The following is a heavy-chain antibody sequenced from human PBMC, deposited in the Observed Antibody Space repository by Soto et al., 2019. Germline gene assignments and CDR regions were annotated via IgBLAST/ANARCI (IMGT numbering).Heavy chain of an antibody. Sequence: QVQLQESGPGLVKPSQTLSLTCTVSGGSISSGGYYWSWIRQHPGKGLEWIGYIYYSGSTYYNPSHKSRVTISVDTSKHQFSLKLRSVTAADTAVYYCAISSGYADWFDPWGQGTLVTVSS. J-gene: IGHJ5*02. D-gene: IGHD3-22*01. CDR2: IYYSGST. CDR1: GGSISSGGYY. V-gene: IGHV4-31*03. CDR3: AISSGYADWFDP.